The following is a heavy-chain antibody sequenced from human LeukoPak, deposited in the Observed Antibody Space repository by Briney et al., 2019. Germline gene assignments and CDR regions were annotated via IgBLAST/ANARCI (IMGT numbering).Heavy chain of an antibody. Sequence: GGSLRLSCAASGFTFSSYGMHWVRQAPGKRLEWVAFIRYDGSNKYYADSVKGRFTISRDNSKNTLYLQMNSLRAEDTAVYYCVKKGQADDGGKPDWGQGTLVTVSS. CDR1: GFTFSSYG. CDR3: VKKGQADDGGKPD. CDR2: IRYDGSNK. J-gene: IGHJ4*02. V-gene: IGHV3-30*02.